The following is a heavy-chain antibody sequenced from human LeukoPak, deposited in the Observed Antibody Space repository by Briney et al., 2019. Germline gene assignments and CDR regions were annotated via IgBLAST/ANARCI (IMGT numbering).Heavy chain of an antibody. D-gene: IGHD3-22*01. J-gene: IGHJ4*02. V-gene: IGHV1-18*01. CDR3: ARGGHYRLHYYENTGDY. Sequence: ASVKVSYKASGYTFTNYGISWVRQAPGQGLEWMGWISAYNGNTNYAQKFQGRVTMTTDSSTNTAYMELRSLRFDDTAVYYCARGGHYRLHYYENTGDYWGQGTLVTVSS. CDR1: GYTFTNYG. CDR2: ISAYNGNT.